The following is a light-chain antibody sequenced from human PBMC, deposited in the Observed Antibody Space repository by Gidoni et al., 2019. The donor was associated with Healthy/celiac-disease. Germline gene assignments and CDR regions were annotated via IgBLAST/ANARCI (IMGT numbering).Light chain of an antibody. V-gene: IGLV2-23*02. CDR1: SSDVGSYNL. CDR2: EVS. CDR3: CSYAGSSTV. Sequence: QSALTQPAAGAGSTGQSITISCTGTSSDVGSYNLVSWYQQHPGTAPKLLIYEVSKQPSGVSNRFSGSKSGTTASLPLSGLQAEDEADYYCCSYAGSSTVFGGGTKLPVL. J-gene: IGLJ2*01.